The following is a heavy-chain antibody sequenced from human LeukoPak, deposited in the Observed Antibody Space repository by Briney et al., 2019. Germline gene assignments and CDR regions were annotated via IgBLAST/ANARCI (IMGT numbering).Heavy chain of an antibody. J-gene: IGHJ4*02. CDR2: INSDGSST. Sequence: GGPLTLPCAASGFTHINYWMVWVPQAPGKALLCVFHINSDGSSTTYADSVKGRFTISRDNDKNTVYLQMNSLRAEDTAVYYCARVQGCSGGTCYFHYWGQGTLVTVSS. CDR3: ARVQGCSGGTCYFHY. CDR1: GFTHINYW. V-gene: IGHV3-74*01. D-gene: IGHD2-15*01.